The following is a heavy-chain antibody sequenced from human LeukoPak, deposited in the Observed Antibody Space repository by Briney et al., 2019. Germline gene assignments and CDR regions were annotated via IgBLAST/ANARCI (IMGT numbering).Heavy chain of an antibody. J-gene: IGHJ4*02. CDR3: AKVVDNLDY. D-gene: IGHD2-15*01. Sequence: GGSLRLSCSASGFIFSSYGMHWVPQAPGKGLEWVSFIRYDGSDKYYADSVKGRFTISRDNSKNPLYLQMNSLRVEDTAVYYCAKVVDNLDYWGQGTLVTVSS. CDR1: GFIFSSYG. V-gene: IGHV3-30*02. CDR2: IRYDGSDK.